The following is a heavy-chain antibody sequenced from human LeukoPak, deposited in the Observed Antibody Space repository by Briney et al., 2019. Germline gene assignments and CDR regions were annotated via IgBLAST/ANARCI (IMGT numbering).Heavy chain of an antibody. Sequence: GGSLRLSCAASGFTFSSYAMSWVRQAPGKGLEWVSAISGSGGSTYYADSVKGRFTISRDNSKNTLYLQMNSLRAEDTAVYYCATQLLLWFGEPIGPFDYWGQGTLVTVSS. J-gene: IGHJ4*02. V-gene: IGHV3-23*01. CDR2: ISGSGGST. CDR3: ATQLLLWFGEPIGPFDY. CDR1: GFTFSSYA. D-gene: IGHD3-10*01.